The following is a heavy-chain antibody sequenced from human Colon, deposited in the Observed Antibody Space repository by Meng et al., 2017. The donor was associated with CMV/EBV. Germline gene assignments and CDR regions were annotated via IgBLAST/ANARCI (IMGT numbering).Heavy chain of an antibody. CDR3: ARVIGNDGLLDD. J-gene: IGHJ4*02. CDR2: IDSDGSSI. V-gene: IGHV3-74*01. CDR1: GFTFSFHW. Sequence: CSGSGFTFSFHWMHWVRQTPGKGLMWVSRIDSDGSSITYADSVRGRFTTSRDNAKNTLYLQMNSLRAEDTAIYYCARVIGNDGLLDDWGQGTLVTVSS. D-gene: IGHD1-1*01.